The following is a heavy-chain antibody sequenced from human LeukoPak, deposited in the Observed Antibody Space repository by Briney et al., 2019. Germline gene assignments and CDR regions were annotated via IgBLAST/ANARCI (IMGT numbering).Heavy chain of an antibody. Sequence: GGSLRLSCAASGFTFSDYYMNWIRQAPGKGLEYNAYISQSGADVSYADSVKGRFTVSRDNAKNSVFLQMNSLTAEDTAVYYCASVARLLADWGQGTLVTVSS. CDR1: GFTFSDYY. V-gene: IGHV3-11*01. CDR3: ASVARLLAD. J-gene: IGHJ4*02. D-gene: IGHD3-9*01. CDR2: ISQSGADV.